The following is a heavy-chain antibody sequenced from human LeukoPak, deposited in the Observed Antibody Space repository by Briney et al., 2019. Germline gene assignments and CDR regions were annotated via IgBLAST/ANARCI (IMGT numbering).Heavy chain of an antibody. J-gene: IGHJ4*02. CDR2: RYYSGST. V-gene: IGHV4-39*01. CDR3: ARWGVPSGSYYIFDY. CDR1: GGSISNYY. D-gene: IGHD3-10*01. Sequence: SETLSLTCTVSGGSISNYYWGWIRQPPGKGLEWIGIRYYSGSTYYNPSLKSRVTISVDTSKNQFSLKLSSVTAADTAVYCCARWGVPSGSYYIFDYWGQGTLVTVSS.